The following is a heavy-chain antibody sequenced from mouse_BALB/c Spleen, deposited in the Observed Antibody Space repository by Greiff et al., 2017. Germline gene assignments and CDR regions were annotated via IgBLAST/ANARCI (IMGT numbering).Heavy chain of an antibody. CDR1: GYTFTDYN. D-gene: IGHD3-2*01. Sequence: EVQLQQSGPELVKPGASVKIPCKASGYTFTDYNMDWVKQSHGKSLEWIGDINPNNGGTIYNQKFKGKATLTVDKSSSTAYMELRSLTSEDTAVYYCARGTARATDYWGQGTTLTVSS. CDR2: INPNNGGT. J-gene: IGHJ2*01. V-gene: IGHV1-18*01. CDR3: ARGTARATDY.